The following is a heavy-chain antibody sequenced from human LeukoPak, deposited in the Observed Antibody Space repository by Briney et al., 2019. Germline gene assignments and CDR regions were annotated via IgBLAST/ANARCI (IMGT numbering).Heavy chain of an antibody. CDR2: MSSGGDI. Sequence: GGSLTLSCAASGFTVTTKYMHWVRQAPGKGLEWVSLMSSGGDIHSADSVKGRFTISRDYSKNTLYLQMNTLRVEDTAVYHCASGDGYMIRDWGQGTLVTVSP. CDR3: ASGDGYMIRD. J-gene: IGHJ4*02. V-gene: IGHV3-66*01. D-gene: IGHD5-24*01. CDR1: GFTVTTKY.